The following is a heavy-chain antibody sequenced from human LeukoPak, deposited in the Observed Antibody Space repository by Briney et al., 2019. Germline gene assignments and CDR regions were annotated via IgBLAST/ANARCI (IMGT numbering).Heavy chain of an antibody. V-gene: IGHV3-66*01. CDR2: IYSGGST. CDR1: GFTVSNNY. J-gene: IGHJ4*02. CDR3: AKDHHSSSWYPGYFDY. Sequence: SGGSLRLSCAASGFTVSNNYMSWVRQAPGKGLEWVSLIYSGGSTSYADSVKGRFTISRDNSKNTLYLQMNSLRAEDTAVYYCAKDHHSSSWYPGYFDYWGQGTLVTVSS. D-gene: IGHD6-13*01.